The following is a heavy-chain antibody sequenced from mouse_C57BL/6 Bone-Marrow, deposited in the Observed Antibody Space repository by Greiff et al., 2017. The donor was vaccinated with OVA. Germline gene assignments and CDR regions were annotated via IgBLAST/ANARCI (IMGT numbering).Heavy chain of an antibody. CDR3: ARYLITTVVATNFDY. J-gene: IGHJ2*01. D-gene: IGHD1-1*01. CDR2: IDPANGNT. Sequence: VQLQQSVAELVRPGASVKLSCTASGFNIKNTYMHWVKQRPEQGLEWIGRIDPANGNTKYAPKFQGKATITADTSSNTAYLHLSILTSEDTAIYYCARYLITTVVATNFDYWGKGTTLTVSS. CDR1: GFNIKNTY. V-gene: IGHV14-3*01.